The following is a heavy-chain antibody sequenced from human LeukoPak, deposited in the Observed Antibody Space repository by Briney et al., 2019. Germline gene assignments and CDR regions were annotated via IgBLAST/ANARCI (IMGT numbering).Heavy chain of an antibody. CDR3: AKHGFGVFEGY. J-gene: IGHJ4*02. Sequence: GGSLRLSCAASGFTFSSYAMSWVRQAPGKGLQWVSGISGSGGSTYYADSVKGRFTISRDNSKNTLYLQMNSLRAEDTAVYYCAKHGFGVFEGYWGQGTLVTVSS. D-gene: IGHD3-10*01. V-gene: IGHV3-23*01. CDR2: ISGSGGST. CDR1: GFTFSSYA.